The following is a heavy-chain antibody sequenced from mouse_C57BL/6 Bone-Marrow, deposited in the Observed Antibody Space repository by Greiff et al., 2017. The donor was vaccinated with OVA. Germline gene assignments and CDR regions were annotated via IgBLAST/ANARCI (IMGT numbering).Heavy chain of an antibody. CDR1: GYTFTDYE. Sequence: QVQLKQSGAELVRPGASVTLSCKASGYTFTDYEMHWVKQTPVHGLEWIGAIDPETGGTAYNQKFKGKAILTADKSSSAAYMELRSLTSEDSAVYYCTRGFYWGQGTLVTVSA. V-gene: IGHV1-15*01. CDR3: TRGFY. J-gene: IGHJ3*01. CDR2: IDPETGGT.